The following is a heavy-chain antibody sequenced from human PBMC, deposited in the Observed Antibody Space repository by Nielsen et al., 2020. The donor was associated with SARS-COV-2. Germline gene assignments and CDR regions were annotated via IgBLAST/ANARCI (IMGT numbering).Heavy chain of an antibody. Sequence: ASVKVSCKASGYTFTSYYMHWVRQAPGQGLEWTGIINPSGGSTSYAQKFQGRVTMTEDTSTDTAYMELSSLRSEDTAVYYCATVYMDVWGQGTTVTVSS. CDR2: INPSGGST. CDR1: GYTFTSYY. J-gene: IGHJ6*02. V-gene: IGHV1-46*01. CDR3: ATVYMDV.